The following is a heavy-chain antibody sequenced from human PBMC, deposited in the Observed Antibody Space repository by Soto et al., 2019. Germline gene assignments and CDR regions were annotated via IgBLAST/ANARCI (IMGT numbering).Heavy chain of an antibody. Sequence: GGSLRLSCAASGFTFTTCAMSWVRQAPGKGLEWVSAISGSGGSTYYADSVKGRFTISRDNSKNTLYLQMNSLRAEDTAVYYCAKDLGYSSYDRPFDYWGQGTQVTVS. V-gene: IGHV3-23*01. CDR2: ISGSGGST. CDR3: AKDLGYSSYDRPFDY. CDR1: GFTFTTCA. J-gene: IGHJ4*02. D-gene: IGHD5-12*01.